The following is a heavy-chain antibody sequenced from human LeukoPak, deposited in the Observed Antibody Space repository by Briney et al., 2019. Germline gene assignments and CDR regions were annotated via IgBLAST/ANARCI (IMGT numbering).Heavy chain of an antibody. CDR3: ARGPGYCSGGSCYLVGYY. CDR2: INHSGST. Sequence: TSGTLSLTCAVSGGSISSGYWWSWVRQPPGKGLEWIGEINHSGSTNYNPSLKSRVTISVDTSKNQFSLKLSSVTAADTAVYYCARGPGYCSGGSCYLVGYYWGQGTLVTVSS. CDR1: GGSISSGYW. J-gene: IGHJ4*02. V-gene: IGHV4-4*02. D-gene: IGHD2-15*01.